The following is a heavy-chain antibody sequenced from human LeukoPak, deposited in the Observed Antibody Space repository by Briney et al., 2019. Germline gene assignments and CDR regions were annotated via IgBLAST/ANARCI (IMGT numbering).Heavy chain of an antibody. J-gene: IGHJ6*03. CDR3: ARGRGVLRFLEWPNYYYYMDV. D-gene: IGHD3-3*01. CDR2: MNPNSGNT. V-gene: IGHV1-8*01. Sequence: ASVKVSCKASGYTFTSYDINWVRQATGQGLEWMGWMNPNSGNTGYAQKFQGRVTMTRNTSISTAYMELSSLRSEDTAVYYCARGRGVLRFLEWPNYYYYMDVWGKGTTVTVYS. CDR1: GYTFTSYD.